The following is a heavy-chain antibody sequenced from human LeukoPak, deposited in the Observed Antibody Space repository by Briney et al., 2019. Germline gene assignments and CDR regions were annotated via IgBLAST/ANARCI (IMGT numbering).Heavy chain of an antibody. V-gene: IGHV4-61*08. Sequence: PSETLSLTCTVSGGSISSGGYYWSWIRQPPGKGLEWIGYIYYSGSTNYNPSLKSRVTISVDTSKNQFSLKLSSVTAADTAVYYCARVGQLDDWFDPWGQGTLVTVSS. CDR3: ARVGQLDDWFDP. CDR2: IYYSGST. J-gene: IGHJ5*02. D-gene: IGHD6-6*01. CDR1: GGSISSGGYY.